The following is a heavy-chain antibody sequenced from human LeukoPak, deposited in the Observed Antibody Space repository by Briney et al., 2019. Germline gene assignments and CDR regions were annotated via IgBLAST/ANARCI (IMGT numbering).Heavy chain of an antibody. CDR2: INSDGSST. V-gene: IGHV3-74*01. Sequence: GGSLRLSCAASGFTFSSYWMHWVRQAPGKGLVLVSRINSDGSSTSYADSVKGRFTISRDNAKNTLYLQMNSLRAEDTAVYYCARDKFTVTTAFGYWGQGTLVTVSS. CDR1: GFTFSSYW. CDR3: ARDKFTVTTAFGY. J-gene: IGHJ4*02. D-gene: IGHD4-17*01.